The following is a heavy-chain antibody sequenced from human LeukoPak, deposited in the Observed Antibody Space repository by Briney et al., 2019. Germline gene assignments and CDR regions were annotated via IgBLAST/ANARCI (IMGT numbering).Heavy chain of an antibody. CDR2: IIPIFGTA. D-gene: IGHD2-15*01. Sequence: SVKVSCKASGGTFSSYAISWVRQAPGQGLERMGGIIPIFGTANYAQKFQGRVTITADESTSTAYMELSSLRSEDTAVYYCARGLGYCSGGSCYFPYYFDYWGQGTLVTVSS. J-gene: IGHJ4*02. CDR3: ARGLGYCSGGSCYFPYYFDY. V-gene: IGHV1-69*13. CDR1: GGTFSSYA.